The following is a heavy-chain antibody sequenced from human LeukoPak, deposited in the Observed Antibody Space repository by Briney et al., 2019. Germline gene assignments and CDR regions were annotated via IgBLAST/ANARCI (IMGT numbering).Heavy chain of an antibody. D-gene: IGHD1-1*01. V-gene: IGHV3-23*01. J-gene: IGHJ4*02. CDR1: GFIFNTNG. CDR2: IAGGDEST. Sequence: SGGSLRLSCAISGFIFNTNGMNWVRQSPGKGLEWLAIIAGGDESTYYADSVKGRFAISRDNSKNTVFLHMSSLRVEDTAVYYCARGVYWSLDYWGQGTPVTVSS. CDR3: ARGVYWSLDY.